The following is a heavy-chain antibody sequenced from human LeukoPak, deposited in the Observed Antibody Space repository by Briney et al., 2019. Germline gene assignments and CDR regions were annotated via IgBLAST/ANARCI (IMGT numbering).Heavy chain of an antibody. CDR1: GFTLSSYS. V-gene: IGHV3-48*02. CDR2: ISGCSKII. D-gene: IGHD2-2*01. CDR3: ARDYSSSGTFFGYYYGMDV. J-gene: IGHJ6*02. Sequence: HSGGSLTLSCAASGFTLSSYSMNWVCQAPGKGLEWLSYISGCSKIIHWAESLKGRFTISRNNAKNSLYLQMNSLRDEDTAVYYCARDYSSSGTFFGYYYGMDVWGQGTTVTVSS.